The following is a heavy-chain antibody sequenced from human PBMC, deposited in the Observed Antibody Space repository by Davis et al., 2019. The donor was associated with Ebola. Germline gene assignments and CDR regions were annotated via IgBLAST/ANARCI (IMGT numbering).Heavy chain of an antibody. CDR3: ARVDSSGSRRGFDY. D-gene: IGHD6-19*01. J-gene: IGHJ4*02. CDR1: GGSFSGYY. V-gene: IGHV4-34*01. Sequence: MPSETLSLTCAVYGGSFSGYYWSWIRQPPGKGLEWIGEINHSGSTNYNPSLKSPVTISVDTTKNQLSLKLSSVTAADTAVYYCARVDSSGSRRGFDYWGQGTLVPVSS. CDR2: INHSGST.